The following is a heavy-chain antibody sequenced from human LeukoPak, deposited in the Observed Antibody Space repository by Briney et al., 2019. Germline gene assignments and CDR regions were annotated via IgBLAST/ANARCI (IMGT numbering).Heavy chain of an antibody. J-gene: IGHJ3*02. V-gene: IGHV3-7*01. Sequence: PGGSLRLSCAASGITFNSDWMTWVRQAPGKGLEWVANIKQDGTKKYYVDSVEGRFTISTDNTKNSLYLQMNSLRAEDTAVYYCARDFNPRNGATYYDAFDIWGPGTMVTVSS. D-gene: IGHD1-26*01. CDR1: GITFNSDW. CDR3: ARDFNPRNGATYYDAFDI. CDR2: IKQDGTKK.